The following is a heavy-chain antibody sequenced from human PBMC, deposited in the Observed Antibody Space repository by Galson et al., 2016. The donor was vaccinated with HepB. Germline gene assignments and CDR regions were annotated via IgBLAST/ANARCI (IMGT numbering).Heavy chain of an antibody. CDR3: ARRGSSGWYTS. CDR1: GFSLSASGMS. CDR2: INWDDVK. V-gene: IGHV2-70*11. Sequence: PALVKPTQTLTLTCTFSGFSLSASGMSVSWFRQPPGKALEWLARINWDDVKYYSASLKTRITISKDTSKNQVVLTMTNMDPVDTATYYCARRGSSGWYTSWGQGTLVTVSS. D-gene: IGHD6-19*01. J-gene: IGHJ5*02.